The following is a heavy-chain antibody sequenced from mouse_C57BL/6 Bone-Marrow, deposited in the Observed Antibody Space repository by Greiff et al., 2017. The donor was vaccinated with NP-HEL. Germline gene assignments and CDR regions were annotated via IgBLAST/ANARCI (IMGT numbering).Heavy chain of an antibody. Sequence: VQLQQSGAELARPGASVKLSCKASGYTFTSYGISWVKQRTGQGLEWIGEIYPRSGNTYYNEKFKGKATLTADKSSSTAYMELRSLTSEDSAVYFCALYGSSSYYAMDYWGQGTSVTVSS. CDR3: ALYGSSSYYAMDY. CDR2: IYPRSGNT. D-gene: IGHD1-1*01. V-gene: IGHV1-81*01. J-gene: IGHJ4*01. CDR1: GYTFTSYG.